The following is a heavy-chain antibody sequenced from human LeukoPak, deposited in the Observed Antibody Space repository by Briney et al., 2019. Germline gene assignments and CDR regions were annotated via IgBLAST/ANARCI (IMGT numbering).Heavy chain of an antibody. V-gene: IGHV3-30*02. D-gene: IGHD2-2*01. CDR1: GFTFSSYG. J-gene: IGHJ4*02. Sequence: GGSLRLSCAASGFTFSSYGMRWVRQAPGKGLEWVAFIHFDGSTNYSGDPVQGRFTISRNNSRNILYLQMNNLRPEDTAFYYCAKDQCTRTSCDGYPGYWGQGTLVTVSS. CDR3: AKDQCTRTSCDGYPGY. CDR2: IHFDGSTN.